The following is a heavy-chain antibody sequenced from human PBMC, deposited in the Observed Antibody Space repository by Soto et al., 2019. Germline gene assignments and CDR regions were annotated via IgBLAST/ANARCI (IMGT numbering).Heavy chain of an antibody. D-gene: IGHD3-22*01. CDR3: ARQKYYSGGSAYLSWFDP. CDR1: GDAISSSSYY. CDR2: IYYSGST. V-gene: IGHV4-39*01. J-gene: IGHJ5*02. Sequence: SETLSLTCIVSGDAISSSSYYWGWIRQPPGKGPEWIGSIYYSGSTYYNSSLESRFTISIDTSKNQFSLKLSSVTAADTAVYYCARQKYYSGGSAYLSWFDPWGQGTLVTVSS.